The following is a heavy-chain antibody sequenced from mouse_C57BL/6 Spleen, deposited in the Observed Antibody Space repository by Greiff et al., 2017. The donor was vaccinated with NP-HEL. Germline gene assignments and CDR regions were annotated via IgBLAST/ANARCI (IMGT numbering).Heavy chain of an antibody. CDR1: GFSLTSYA. CDR2: IWTGGGT. J-gene: IGHJ1*03. D-gene: IGHD2-5*01. CDR3: ARSVYYSNNNWYFDV. V-gene: IGHV2-9-1*01. Sequence: QVQLQQSGPGLVAPSQSLSITCTVSGFSLTSYAISWVRQPPGKGLEWLGVIWTGGGTNYNSALKSRLSISKDNSKSQVFLKMNSLQTDDTARYYCARSVYYSNNNWYFDVWGTGTTVTVSS.